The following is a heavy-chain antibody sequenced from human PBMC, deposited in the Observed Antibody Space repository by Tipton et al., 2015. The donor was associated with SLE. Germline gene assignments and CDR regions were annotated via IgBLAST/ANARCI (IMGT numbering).Heavy chain of an antibody. CDR1: GFTFSSYG. Sequence: SLRLSCAASGFTFSSYGMHWVRQAPGKGLEWVAVIWYDGSNKYYADSVKGRFTISRDNSKNTLYLQMNSLRTEDTAVYYCAKQISPHYSMDVWGQGTTVTVSS. CDR3: AKQISPHYSMDV. J-gene: IGHJ6*02. CDR2: IWYDGSNK. V-gene: IGHV3-30*18.